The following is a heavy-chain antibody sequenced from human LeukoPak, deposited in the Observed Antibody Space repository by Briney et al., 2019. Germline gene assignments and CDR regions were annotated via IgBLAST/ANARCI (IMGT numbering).Heavy chain of an antibody. V-gene: IGHV3-30-3*01. CDR1: GFTFSSYA. Sequence: GGSLRLSCAASGFTFSSYAMRWVRQAPGKGLEWVAVISYDGSNKYYADSVKGRFTISRDNSKNTLYLQMNSLRAEDTAVYYCARENYYDSSGYSDYWGQGTLVTVSS. J-gene: IGHJ4*02. CDR3: ARENYYDSSGYSDY. D-gene: IGHD3-22*01. CDR2: ISYDGSNK.